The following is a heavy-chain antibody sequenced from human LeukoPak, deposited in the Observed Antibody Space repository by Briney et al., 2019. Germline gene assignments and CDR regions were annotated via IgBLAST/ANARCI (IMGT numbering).Heavy chain of an antibody. CDR1: GYSTSSGYY. J-gene: IGHJ5*02. CDR2: SGST. V-gene: IGHV4-38-2*02. Sequence: SETLSLTCTVSGYSTSSGYYWGWIRQPPGKGLEWIGSGSTYYNPSLKSRVTISVDTSKNQFSLKLSSVTAADTAVYYCARLSTVPYWFDPWGQGTLVTVSS. D-gene: IGHD4-17*01. CDR3: ARLSTVPYWFDP.